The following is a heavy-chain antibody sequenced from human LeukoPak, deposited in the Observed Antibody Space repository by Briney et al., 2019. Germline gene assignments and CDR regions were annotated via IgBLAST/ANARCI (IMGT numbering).Heavy chain of an antibody. D-gene: IGHD2-21*02. J-gene: IGHJ5*01. CDR3: ARGDVVRGVSWFDS. CDR1: GYTFTTYW. V-gene: IGHV5-51*01. Sequence: GESLKISCQGSGYTFTTYWIGWVRQMPVKGLEWMGSIYPGDSDTKYSPSFQGQVTISVDKSTNTAYLQWKSLKASDTAMYYCARGDVVRGVSWFDSWGQGALVTVSS. CDR2: IYPGDSDT.